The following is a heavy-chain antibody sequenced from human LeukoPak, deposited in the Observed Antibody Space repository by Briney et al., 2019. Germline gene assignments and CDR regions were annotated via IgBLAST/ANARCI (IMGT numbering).Heavy chain of an antibody. CDR1: GFTFSSYG. CDR3: AREAYYDSSGFFD. D-gene: IGHD3-22*01. J-gene: IGHJ4*02. CDR2: IRYDGSNK. V-gene: IGHV3-30*02. Sequence: GGSLRLSCAASGFTFSSYGMHWVRQAPGKGLEWVAFIRYDGSNKYYADSVKGRFTISRDNSKNTLYLRMNSLRAEDTAVYYCAREAYYDSSGFFDWGQGTLVTVSS.